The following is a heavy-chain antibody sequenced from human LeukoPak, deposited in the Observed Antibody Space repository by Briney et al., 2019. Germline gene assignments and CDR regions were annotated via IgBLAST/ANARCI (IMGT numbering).Heavy chain of an antibody. CDR3: AKVRLTMVRGVIIPGYYFDY. CDR1: GITFSSYA. D-gene: IGHD3-10*01. V-gene: IGHV3-23*01. CDR2: ISGSGGST. J-gene: IGHJ4*02. Sequence: PGGSLRLSCAASGITFSSYAMSWVRPAPGKGLEWVSAISGSGGSTYYADSVKGRFTISRDNSKNTLYLQMNSLRAEDTAVYYCAKVRLTMVRGVIIPGYYFDYWGQGTLVTVSS.